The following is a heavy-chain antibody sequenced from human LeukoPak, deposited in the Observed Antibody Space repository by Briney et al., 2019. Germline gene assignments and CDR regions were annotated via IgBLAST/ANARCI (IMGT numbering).Heavy chain of an antibody. V-gene: IGHV4-59*01. Sequence: SETLSLTCTVSGGSISSYYWSWIRQPPGKGLEYIGYIYYTGSTNYNPSLKSRVTTSVDTSKNQFSLRLNSVTAADTAVYYCARDVVVVPAAIHYGMDVWGQGTTVTVSS. J-gene: IGHJ6*02. CDR1: GGSISSYY. CDR2: IYYTGST. CDR3: ARDVVVVPAAIHYGMDV. D-gene: IGHD2-2*01.